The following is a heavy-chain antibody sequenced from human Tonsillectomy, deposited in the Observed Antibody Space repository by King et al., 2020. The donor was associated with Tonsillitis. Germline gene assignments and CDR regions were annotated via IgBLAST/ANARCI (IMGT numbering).Heavy chain of an antibody. J-gene: IGHJ1*01. D-gene: IGHD2-8*01. CDR3: ATNAIGSDVSAYRDFRH. CDR1: GDTFTGHF. V-gene: IGHV1-2*02. Sequence: VQLVESGAELRKPGASVTVSCRTSGDTFTGHFVHWVRQAPGQGLEWMGWINPKSGDTNYVPKFQGRVTLSGDVSITTAYMGLRNLRPDDTAVYYCATNAIGSDVSAYRDFRHWGQGTLVTVSS. CDR2: INPKSGDT.